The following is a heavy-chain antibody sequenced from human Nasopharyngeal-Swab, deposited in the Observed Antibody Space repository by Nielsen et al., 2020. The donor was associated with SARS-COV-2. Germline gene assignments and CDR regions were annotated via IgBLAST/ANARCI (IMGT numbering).Heavy chain of an antibody. CDR3: ARDLVGVTGEYYYYYGMDV. CDR2: ISSSGSTI. V-gene: IGHV3-48*03. Sequence: GASLKISCAASGFTFSSYEMNWVRQAPGKGLEWVSYISSSGSTIYYADSVKGRFTISRDNSKNTLYLQMNSLRAEDTAVYYCARDLVGVTGEYYYYYGMDVWGQGTTVTVSS. CDR1: GFTFSSYE. J-gene: IGHJ6*02. D-gene: IGHD7-27*01.